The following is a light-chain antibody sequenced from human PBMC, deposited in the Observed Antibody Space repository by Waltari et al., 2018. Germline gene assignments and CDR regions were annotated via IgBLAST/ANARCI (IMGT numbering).Light chain of an antibody. J-gene: IGLJ3*02. CDR2: DVR. Sequence: HSALTQSASVSGSPGQSITISCTGTNSDIGTYDYVSWFQQLPGKAPKLIIYDVRNRPLGISNRFSGSQSGITASLSISGLLAEDEAYYYCSSYTSSSTWVFGGGTKLTVL. V-gene: IGLV2-14*03. CDR1: NSDIGTYDY. CDR3: SSYTSSSTWV.